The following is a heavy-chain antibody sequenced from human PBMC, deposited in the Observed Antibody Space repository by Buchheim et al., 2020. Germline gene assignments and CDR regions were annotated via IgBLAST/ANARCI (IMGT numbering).Heavy chain of an antibody. CDR1: GGSISRSSYY. J-gene: IGHJ4*02. V-gene: IGHV4-39*01. Sequence: QLPLQESGPGLVKPSETLSLPCTVSGGSISRSSYYWGWIRQPPGKGLEWIGSIYYSGSTYYNPSLKSRVTISVDTSKNQFSLKLSAGTAADTAVYYCARTAPMTTVTNFFDYWGQGTL. D-gene: IGHD4-17*01. CDR3: ARTAPMTTVTNFFDY. CDR2: IYYSGST.